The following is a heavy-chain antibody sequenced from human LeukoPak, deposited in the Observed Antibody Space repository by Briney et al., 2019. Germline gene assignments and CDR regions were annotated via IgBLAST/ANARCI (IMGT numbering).Heavy chain of an antibody. CDR1: GYTFTSYA. Sequence: ASVKVSCKASGYTFTSYAMNWVRQAPGQGLEWMGWINTNTGNPTYAQGFTGWFVFSLDTSVSTAYLQISSLKAEDTAVYYCARDRVRLYQGIAAAGGYWGQGTLVTVSS. J-gene: IGHJ4*02. V-gene: IGHV7-4-1*02. D-gene: IGHD6-13*01. CDR2: INTNTGNP. CDR3: ARDRVRLYQGIAAAGGY.